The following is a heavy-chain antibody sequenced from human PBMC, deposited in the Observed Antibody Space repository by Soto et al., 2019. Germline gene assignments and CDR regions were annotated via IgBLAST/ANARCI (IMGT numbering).Heavy chain of an antibody. Sequence: PGESLKISCNTSGYSLTTYWFAWVRQMPGKGLEWMGIIYLSDSDTIYSPSAQGHFTISADKSIKTAYLQWSSLKASDTAIYYCATTFDYNGYFDPWGQGNQVTVSS. CDR3: ATTFDYNGYFDP. CDR2: IYLSDSDT. D-gene: IGHD4-4*01. V-gene: IGHV5-51*01. J-gene: IGHJ5*02. CDR1: GYSLTTYW.